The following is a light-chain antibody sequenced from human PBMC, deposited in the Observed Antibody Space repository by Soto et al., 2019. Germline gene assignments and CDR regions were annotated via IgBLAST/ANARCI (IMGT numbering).Light chain of an antibody. J-gene: IGLJ2*01. V-gene: IGLV2-23*02. CDR1: SSHVGSYNL. CDR3: CSYATPRL. Sequence: QSALTQPASVSGSPGQSITISCTGTSSHVGSYNLVSWYQQHPGKAPKLIIYDVSERPSGVSHRFSGSKTGNTASLTISGLQAEDEADYYCCSYATPRLFGGGTQLTVL. CDR2: DVS.